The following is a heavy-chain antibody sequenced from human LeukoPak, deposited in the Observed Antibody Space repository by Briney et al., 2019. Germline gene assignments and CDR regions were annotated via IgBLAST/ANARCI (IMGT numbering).Heavy chain of an antibody. CDR1: GFTFSNYA. D-gene: IGHD3-3*01. J-gene: IGHJ6*03. CDR2: MSGSGGST. V-gene: IGHV3-23*01. CDR3: ARGLSMRRAFGVVISADYYYMDV. Sequence: PGGSLRLSCAASGFTFSNYAMTWVRQAPGKGLEWVSGMSGSGGSTYYADSVKGRFTISRDNSKNTLSLQMNSLRAADTAVYYCARGLSMRRAFGVVISADYYYMDVWGKGTTVTVSS.